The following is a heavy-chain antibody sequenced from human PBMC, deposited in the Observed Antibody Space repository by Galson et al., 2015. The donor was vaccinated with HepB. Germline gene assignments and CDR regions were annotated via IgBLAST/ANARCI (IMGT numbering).Heavy chain of an antibody. J-gene: IGHJ3*01. CDR1: GFTLSSHT. V-gene: IGHV3-21*01. Sequence: SLRLSCAASGFTLSSHTMVWVRQAPGKGLEWVSSINSNSNFIYYADAVKGRFTISRDNAKQSLYLQMNSLRAADTALYYCAREIYSTTHLDVFDLWGQGTMVTVSS. CDR2: INSNSNFI. D-gene: IGHD6-13*01. CDR3: AREIYSTTHLDVFDL.